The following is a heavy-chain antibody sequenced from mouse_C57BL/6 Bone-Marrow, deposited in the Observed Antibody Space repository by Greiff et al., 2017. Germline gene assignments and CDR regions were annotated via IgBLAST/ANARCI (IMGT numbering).Heavy chain of an antibody. CDR1: GYTFTSYW. Sequence: QVQLQQPGAELVKPGASVKLSCKASGYTFTSYWMQWVKQRPGQGLEWIGEIDPSDSYTNYNQKLKGKATLTVDTSSSTAYMQLSSLTSEDSAVYYCAGGRYWGKGTTLTVSS. CDR2: IDPSDSYT. J-gene: IGHJ2*01. CDR3: AGGRY. V-gene: IGHV1-50*01.